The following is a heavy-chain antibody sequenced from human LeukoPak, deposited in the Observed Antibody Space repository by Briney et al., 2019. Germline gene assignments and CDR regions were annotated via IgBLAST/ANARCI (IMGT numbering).Heavy chain of an antibody. J-gene: IGHJ4*02. D-gene: IGHD3-10*01. Sequence: SVKVSCKASGYTFTSYGISWVRQAPGQGLEWMGRIIPIFGTANYAQKFQGRVTITTDESTSTAYMELSSLRSEDTAVYYCARGGETQYYYGSGRPDYWGQGTLVTVSS. CDR3: ARGGETQYYYGSGRPDY. CDR1: GYTFTSYG. V-gene: IGHV1-69*05. CDR2: IIPIFGTA.